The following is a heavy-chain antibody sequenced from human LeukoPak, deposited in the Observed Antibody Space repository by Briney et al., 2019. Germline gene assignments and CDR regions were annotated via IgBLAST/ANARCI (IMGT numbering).Heavy chain of an antibody. CDR3: ARAFGTEVFFDAYFDY. CDR2: IWYDGSNK. J-gene: IGHJ4*02. CDR1: GFTFSSYG. V-gene: IGHV3-33*01. Sequence: PGGSLRLSCAASGFTFSSYGMHWVRQAPGKGLEWVAVIWYDGSNKYYADSVKGRFTISRDNSKNTLYLQMNSLRAEDTAVYYCARAFGTEVFFDAYFDYWGQGTLVTVSS. D-gene: IGHD4-23*01.